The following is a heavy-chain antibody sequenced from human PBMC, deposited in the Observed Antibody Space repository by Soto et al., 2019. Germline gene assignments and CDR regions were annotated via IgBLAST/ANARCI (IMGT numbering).Heavy chain of an antibody. V-gene: IGHV3-30*18. CDR1: GFTFSSYG. CDR2: ISYDGSNK. J-gene: IGHJ6*02. CDR3: AKDLRQQQQVLLDYYYYGMDV. Sequence: GGSLRLSCAASGFTFSSYGMHWVRQAPGKGLEWVAVISYDGSNKYYADSVKGRFTISRDNSKNTLYLQMNSLRAEDTAVYYCAKDLRQQQQVLLDYYYYGMDVWRQGTTVTVS. D-gene: IGHD6-13*01.